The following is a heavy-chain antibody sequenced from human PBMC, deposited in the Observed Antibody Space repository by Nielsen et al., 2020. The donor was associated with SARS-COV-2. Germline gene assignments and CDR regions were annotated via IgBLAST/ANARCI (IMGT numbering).Heavy chain of an antibody. CDR1: GFTFTDSW. CDR2: INNDMTTT. Sequence: GESLKISCAASGFTFTDSWMHWVRQVPGKGLVWVSRINNDMTTTNYADSVKGRFTISRDNAKNTVYLQMNSLKAEGTAVYYCARVLANAWRAFDIWGQGTMVTVSS. D-gene: IGHD2-2*01. V-gene: IGHV3-74*01. CDR3: ARVLANAWRAFDI. J-gene: IGHJ3*02.